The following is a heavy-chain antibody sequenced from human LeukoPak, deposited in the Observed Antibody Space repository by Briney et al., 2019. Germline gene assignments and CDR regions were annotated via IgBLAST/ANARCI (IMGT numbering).Heavy chain of an antibody. CDR2: INHSGST. D-gene: IGHD2-15*01. V-gene: IGHV4-61*01. J-gene: IGHJ4*02. CDR1: GGSVSSGSYY. CDR3: ARGSSRYCSGGSCSYFDY. Sequence: PSETLSLTCTVSGGSVSSGSYYWSWIRQPPGKGLEWIGEINHSGSTNYNPSLKSRVTISVDTSKNQFSLKLSSVTAADTAVYYCARGSSRYCSGGSCSYFDYWGQGTLVTVSS.